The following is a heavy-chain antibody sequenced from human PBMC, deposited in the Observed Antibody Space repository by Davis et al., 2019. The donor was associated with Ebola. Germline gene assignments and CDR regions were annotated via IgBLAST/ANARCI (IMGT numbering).Heavy chain of an antibody. Sequence: GESLKISCTDSVITFSSYAMTWVRQAPGKGLEWVSTISGNGYSTYYADSVKGRFSISRDNSKKTLYLQMNSLRAEDTAFYYCGKNEYMSSSFAGFWGQGTLVTVSS. CDR3: GKNEYMSSSFAGF. CDR1: VITFSSYA. J-gene: IGHJ4*02. CDR2: ISGNGYST. D-gene: IGHD2/OR15-2a*01. V-gene: IGHV3-23*01.